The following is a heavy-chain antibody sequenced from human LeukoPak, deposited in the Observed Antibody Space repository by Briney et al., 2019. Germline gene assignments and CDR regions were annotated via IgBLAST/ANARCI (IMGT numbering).Heavy chain of an antibody. CDR2: ISSSSTYI. Sequence: GGSLRLSCAASGFTFSSYSMNWVRQAPGKGLEWVSSISSSSTYIYYADSVKGRFTISRDNAKNSLYLQMNSLRAEDTAVFYCARETPRRGETRDGYRWGQGTLVTVSS. CDR3: ARETPRRGETRDGYR. J-gene: IGHJ4*02. D-gene: IGHD5-24*01. CDR1: GFTFSSYS. V-gene: IGHV3-21*01.